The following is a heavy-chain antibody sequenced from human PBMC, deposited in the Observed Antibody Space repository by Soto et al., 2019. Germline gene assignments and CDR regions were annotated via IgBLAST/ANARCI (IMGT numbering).Heavy chain of an antibody. D-gene: IGHD3-10*01. CDR1: GGSINSYY. Sequence: SETLSLTCTVSGGSINSYYWSWIRQPPGKGLEWIGYIYYSGSTNYNPSLKSRVTISVDTSKNQFSLKLSSVTAADTAVYYCAMVRESYYYYYGMDVWGQGTTVTVSS. CDR3: AMVRESYYYYYGMDV. V-gene: IGHV4-59*01. J-gene: IGHJ6*02. CDR2: IYYSGST.